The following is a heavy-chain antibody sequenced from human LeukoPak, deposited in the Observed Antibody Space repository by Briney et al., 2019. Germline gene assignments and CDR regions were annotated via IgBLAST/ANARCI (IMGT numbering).Heavy chain of an antibody. D-gene: IGHD3-22*01. CDR2: ISAYNGNT. CDR1: GYTFINHG. J-gene: IGHJ4*02. CDR3: ARESAAGYYDSSGYYFSYFDS. Sequence: ASVKVSCKASGYTFINHGINWVRQAPGHGLEWMGWISAYNGNTNYAQNLQGRVTMTTDTSTSTAYMELRSLRSDDTAVYYCARESAAGYYDSSGYYFSYFDSWGQGTLVTVSS. V-gene: IGHV1-18*01.